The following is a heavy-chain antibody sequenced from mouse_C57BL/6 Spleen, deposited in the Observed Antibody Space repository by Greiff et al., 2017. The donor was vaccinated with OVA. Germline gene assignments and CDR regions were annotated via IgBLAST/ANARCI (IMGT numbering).Heavy chain of an antibody. Sequence: EVQRVESGGGLVKPGGSLKLSCAASGFTFSSYAMSWVRQTPEKRLEWVATISDGGSYTYYPDNVKGRFTISRDNAKNNLYLQMSHLKSEDTAMYYCARDPHPYSNYLGDAMDYWGQGTSVTVSS. D-gene: IGHD2-5*01. CDR3: ARDPHPYSNYLGDAMDY. V-gene: IGHV5-4*01. CDR1: GFTFSSYA. CDR2: ISDGGSYT. J-gene: IGHJ4*01.